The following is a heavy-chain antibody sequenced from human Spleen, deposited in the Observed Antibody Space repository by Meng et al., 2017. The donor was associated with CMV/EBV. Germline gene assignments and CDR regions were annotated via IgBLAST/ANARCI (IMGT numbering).Heavy chain of an antibody. CDR3: AKDGGDC. V-gene: IGHV3-30*02. D-gene: IGHD3-16*01. CDR1: GFTFSDHA. CDR2: IRYDGTNN. Sequence: GESLKISCAASGFTFSDHAMHWVRQAPGKGLEWVAFIRYDGTNNHYADSVKGRFTISRDNSENTVYLQVNSLRVEDTGVYYCAKDGGDCWGQGTLVTVSS. J-gene: IGHJ4*02.